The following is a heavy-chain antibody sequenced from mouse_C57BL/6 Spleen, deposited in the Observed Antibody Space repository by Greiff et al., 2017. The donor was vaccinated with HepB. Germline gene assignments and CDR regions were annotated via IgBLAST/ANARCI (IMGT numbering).Heavy chain of an antibody. CDR2: FYPGSGSI. V-gene: IGHV1-62-2*01. J-gene: IGHJ2*01. D-gene: IGHD1-1*01. Sequence: VQGVESGAELVKPGASVKLSCKASGYTFTEYTIHWVKQRSGQGLEWIGWFYPGSGSIKYNEKFKDKATLTADKSSSTVYMELSRLTSEDSAVYFCARHEDRGVYYGSSQYYFDYWGQGTTLTVSS. CDR3: ARHEDRGVYYGSSQYYFDY. CDR1: GYTFTEYT.